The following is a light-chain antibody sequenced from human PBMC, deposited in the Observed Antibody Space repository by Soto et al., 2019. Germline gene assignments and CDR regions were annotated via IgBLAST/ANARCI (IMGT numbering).Light chain of an antibody. CDR2: GAS. V-gene: IGKV3-20*01. CDR1: QSVTNNQ. CDR3: YQSGSTPPT. J-gene: IGKJ1*01. Sequence: EIVITESPCTLALSQGARATLSCRASQSVTNNQLAWFRQKPGQAPRLLIWGASNRATGIPDRFSGSGSGTDFTLTISRLEPEDFVMFYCYQSGSTPPTFGQGTKVDI.